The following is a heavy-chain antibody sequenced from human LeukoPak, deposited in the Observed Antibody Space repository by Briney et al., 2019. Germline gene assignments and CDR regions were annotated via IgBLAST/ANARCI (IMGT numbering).Heavy chain of an antibody. D-gene: IGHD3-10*01. CDR1: GYTFTGHY. Sequence: GASVKVSCKASGYTFTGHYMHWVRQAPGQGLEWMGRINPNSGGTNYAQKFQGRVTMTRDTSISTAYMELSRLRSDDTAVYYCARVLRITMVRGADTFDYWGQGTLVTVSS. CDR3: ARVLRITMVRGADTFDY. J-gene: IGHJ4*02. V-gene: IGHV1-2*06. CDR2: INPNSGGT.